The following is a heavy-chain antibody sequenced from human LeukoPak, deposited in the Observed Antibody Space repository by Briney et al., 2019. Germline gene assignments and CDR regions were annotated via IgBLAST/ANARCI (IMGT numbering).Heavy chain of an antibody. CDR1: GGSISNYY. CDR2: IHYSGST. Sequence: SETLSLTCIVSGGSISNYYWSWIRQPPGKGLEWIGYIHYSGSTNYNPSLKSRVTISVDTSKNQLSLKLTSVTAADTAVYYCARWDDSAWGFGNWGPGTLVTVSS. V-gene: IGHV4-59*08. CDR3: ARWDDSAWGFGN. J-gene: IGHJ4*02. D-gene: IGHD6-19*01.